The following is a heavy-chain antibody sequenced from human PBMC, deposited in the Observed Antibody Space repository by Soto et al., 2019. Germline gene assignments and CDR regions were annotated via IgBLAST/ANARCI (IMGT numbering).Heavy chain of an antibody. CDR2: VIPIFDIT. J-gene: IGHJ4*02. CDR3: ARDRDNSNWPNFDF. CDR1: GDTFSIYT. Sequence: QVQLVQSGSEVKKPGSSVKVSNKASGDTFSIYTISWVRQAPGQGLEWMGRVIPIFDITSYTQRFQGRVTITADKSTTTVYMELSSLRSEDTAVYYCARDRDNSNWPNFDFWGQGTLVTVSS. D-gene: IGHD6-13*01. V-gene: IGHV1-69*02.